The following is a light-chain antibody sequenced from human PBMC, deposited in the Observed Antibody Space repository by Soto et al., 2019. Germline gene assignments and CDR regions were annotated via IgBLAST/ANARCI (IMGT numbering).Light chain of an antibody. CDR1: SSDVGSYNL. J-gene: IGLJ1*01. Sequence: QSVLTQPASVSGSPGQSITISCTGTSSDVGSYNLVSWYQQHPGKAPKLMIYEVSKWPSGVSNRFSGSKSGNTASLSISGLQAEDEADYYCCSYAGSSTFYVSGTGTKAPS. CDR3: CSYAGSSTFYV. CDR2: EVS. V-gene: IGLV2-23*02.